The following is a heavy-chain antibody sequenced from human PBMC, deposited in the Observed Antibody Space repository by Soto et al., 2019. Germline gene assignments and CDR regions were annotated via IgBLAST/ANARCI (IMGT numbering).Heavy chain of an antibody. D-gene: IGHD3-10*01. CDR2: ISWNSETI. V-gene: IGHV3-9*01. Sequence: EVQLVESGGGLVQPGRSLRLSCAASGFTVDDYAMHWVRQAPGKGLGWVSGISWNSETIDYVDSVKGRFTISRDNAKSSLFLQMNRVTPDDTAVYYCAKDMNSAGKSTIHYFDSWGQGTLVTVSS. J-gene: IGHJ4*02. CDR3: AKDMNSAGKSTIHYFDS. CDR1: GFTVDDYA.